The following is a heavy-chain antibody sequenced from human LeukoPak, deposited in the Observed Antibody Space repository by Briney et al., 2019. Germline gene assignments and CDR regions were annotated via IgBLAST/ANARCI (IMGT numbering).Heavy chain of an antibody. CDR1: GGSFSGYY. Sequence: SETLSLTCAVYGGSFSGYYWSWIRQPPGKGLEWIGEINHSGSTYYNPSLKNRFTISVDTSKNQFSLKVSSVTAADTAVYYCARQSGSFYFFYYMDVWGKGATVTVSS. V-gene: IGHV4-34*01. D-gene: IGHD1-26*01. CDR2: INHSGST. J-gene: IGHJ6*03. CDR3: ARQSGSFYFFYYMDV.